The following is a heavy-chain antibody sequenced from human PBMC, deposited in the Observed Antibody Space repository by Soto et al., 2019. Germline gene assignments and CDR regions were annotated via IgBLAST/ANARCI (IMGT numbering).Heavy chain of an antibody. J-gene: IGHJ6*02. CDR2: ISGSGGST. Sequence: GGSLRLSCAASGFTFSSYAMSWVRQAPGKGLEWVSAISGSGGSTYYADSVKGRFTISRDNSKNTLYLQMNSLRAEDTAVYYCAKGGKGTAGYYYYGMDVWGQGTTVTVSS. CDR1: GFTFSSYA. V-gene: IGHV3-23*01. CDR3: AKGGKGTAGYYYYGMDV. D-gene: IGHD6-13*01.